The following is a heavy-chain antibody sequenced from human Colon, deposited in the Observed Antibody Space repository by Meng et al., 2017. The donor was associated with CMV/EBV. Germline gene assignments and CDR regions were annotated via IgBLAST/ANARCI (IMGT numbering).Heavy chain of an antibody. CDR1: GFTFSNAW. V-gene: IGHV3-15*01. Sequence: ESLKISCAASGFTFSNAWMSWVRQAPGKGLEWVGRIKSKTDGGTTDYAAPVKGRFTISRDDSKNTLYLQMNSLKTEDTAVYYCTTPDIVVVPAASFDYWGQGTLVTVSS. CDR3: TTPDIVVVPAASFDY. J-gene: IGHJ4*02. D-gene: IGHD2-2*01. CDR2: IKSKTDGGTT.